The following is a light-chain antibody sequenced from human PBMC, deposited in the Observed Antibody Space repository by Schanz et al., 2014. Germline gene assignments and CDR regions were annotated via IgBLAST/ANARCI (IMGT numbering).Light chain of an antibody. CDR1: HSVSSNS. Sequence: EIVLTQSPGTLSLSPGERATLSCRASHSVSSNSLVWYQQKPGQAPRLLIYDASTRATGIPDRFSGSGSGTDFTLTISSLQPEDVATYYCQKYNSAPYTFGQGTKLEIK. CDR2: DAS. J-gene: IGKJ2*01. CDR3: QKYNSAPYT. V-gene: IGKV3-20*01.